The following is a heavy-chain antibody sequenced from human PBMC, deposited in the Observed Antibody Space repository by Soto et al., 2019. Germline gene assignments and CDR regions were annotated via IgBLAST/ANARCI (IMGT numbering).Heavy chain of an antibody. CDR1: GFTFSDYY. V-gene: IGHV3-23*01. CDR3: VRDSYTSGSYLAWFGP. D-gene: IGHD6-25*01. CDR2: ISGSGDST. Sequence: HPGGSLRLSCAASGFTFSDYYIHWVRQAPGKLLVCVSAISGSGDSTYYADSVKGRFTFSRDNAKNSLYLQMSSLRAEDTALYYRVRDSYTSGSYLAWFGPWGQGTQVTVSS. J-gene: IGHJ5*02.